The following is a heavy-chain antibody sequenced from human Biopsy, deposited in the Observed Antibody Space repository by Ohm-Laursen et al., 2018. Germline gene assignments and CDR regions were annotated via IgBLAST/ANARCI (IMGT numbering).Heavy chain of an antibody. CDR3: AKASGYSSGWPIDY. CDR2: ISWNSGSV. CDR1: GFTFENYA. Sequence: SLRLSCSASGFTFENYAMNWVRHAPGKGLEWVSGISWNSGSVVYADSVKGRFTISRDNAKNSLYLQMHSLRAEDTAFYYCAKASGYSSGWPIDYWGQGNLVTVSS. D-gene: IGHD6-19*01. J-gene: IGHJ4*02. V-gene: IGHV3-9*01.